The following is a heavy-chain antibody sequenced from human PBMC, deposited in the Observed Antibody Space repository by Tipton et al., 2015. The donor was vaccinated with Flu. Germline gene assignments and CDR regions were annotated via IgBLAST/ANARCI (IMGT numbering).Heavy chain of an antibody. CDR3: AIEGYSSSLNL. J-gene: IGHJ4*02. Sequence: TLSLTCTVSGDSIRSSYYWAWIRQPPGRGLEWIGNINHNGNTYHNPSLRSRVTISVDTSKNQFSLKLSSVTAADTAVYYCAIEGYSSSLNLWGQGTLVTVSS. CDR2: INHNGNT. V-gene: IGHV4-38-2*02. CDR1: GDSIRSSYY. D-gene: IGHD6-13*01.